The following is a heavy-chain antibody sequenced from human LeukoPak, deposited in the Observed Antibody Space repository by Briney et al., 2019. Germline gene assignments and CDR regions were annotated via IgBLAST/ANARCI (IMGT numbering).Heavy chain of an antibody. D-gene: IGHD2-8*01. CDR1: GFSFSDSY. V-gene: IGHV3-11*01. J-gene: IGHJ4*01. Sequence: GGSLRLSCVVPGFSFSDSYMTWIRQTPGKGLESLAYISGSGHDIYYTDSVKGRFTISRDNAKDSLYLQMNGLRPEDTALYYCSTDPRLLIYWGHGTLVTVSS. CDR3: STDPRLLIY. CDR2: ISGSGHDI.